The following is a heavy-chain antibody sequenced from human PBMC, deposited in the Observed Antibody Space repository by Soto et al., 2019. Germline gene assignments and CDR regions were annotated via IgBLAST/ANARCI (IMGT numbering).Heavy chain of an antibody. Sequence: LWESLKISCKGSGYSFTSYWIGWVRQMPGKGLEWMGIIYPGDSDTRYSPSFQGQVTISADKSISTAYLQWSSLKASDTAMYYCARHGCTVTPYYYYYLGVWGKRATGTVSS. J-gene: IGHJ6*03. CDR2: IYPGDSDT. CDR1: GYSFTSYW. D-gene: IGHD4-17*01. V-gene: IGHV5-51*01. CDR3: ARHGCTVTPYYYYYLGV.